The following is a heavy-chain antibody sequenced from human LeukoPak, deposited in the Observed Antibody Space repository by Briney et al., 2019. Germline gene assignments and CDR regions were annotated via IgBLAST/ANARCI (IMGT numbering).Heavy chain of an antibody. CDR1: GYSISSGYY. J-gene: IGHJ6*03. D-gene: IGHD6-6*01. Sequence: SETLSLTCTVSGYSISSGYYWGWIRQPPGKGLEWIGSIYHSGSTYYNPSLKSRVTISVDTPKNQFSLKLSSVTAADTAVYYCAREGIAAQTYSYMDVWGKGTTVTVSS. CDR2: IYHSGST. V-gene: IGHV4-38-2*02. CDR3: AREGIAAQTYSYMDV.